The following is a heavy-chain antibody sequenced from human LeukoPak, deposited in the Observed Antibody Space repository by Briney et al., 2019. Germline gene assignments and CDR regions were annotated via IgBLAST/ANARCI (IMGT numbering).Heavy chain of an antibody. CDR2: ISSSSSYI. CDR3: ARDLVVRGRWSWFDP. Sequence: PGRSLRLSCAASGFTFSNYNMNWVRQAPGKGLEWVSSISSSSSYIYYADSVKGRFTISRDNAKNSLYLQMNSLRAEDTAIYYCARDLVVRGRWSWFDPRGQGTLVTVTS. D-gene: IGHD3-10*01. V-gene: IGHV3-21*01. J-gene: IGHJ5*02. CDR1: GFTFSNYN.